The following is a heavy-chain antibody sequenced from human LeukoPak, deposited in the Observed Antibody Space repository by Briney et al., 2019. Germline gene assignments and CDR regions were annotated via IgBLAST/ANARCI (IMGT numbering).Heavy chain of an antibody. J-gene: IGHJ6*04. CDR2: ISSSGSTI. D-gene: IGHD3-10*02. V-gene: IGHV3-48*03. CDR1: GVTFSSYE. CDR3: AELGITMIGGV. Sequence: PGGSLRLSCAASGVTFSSYEMNWVGQAPGKGREGGSYISSSGSTIYYADSAKGGLTISRDNAKNSLYLQMNSLRAEDTAVYYCAELGITMIGGVWGKGTTVTVSS.